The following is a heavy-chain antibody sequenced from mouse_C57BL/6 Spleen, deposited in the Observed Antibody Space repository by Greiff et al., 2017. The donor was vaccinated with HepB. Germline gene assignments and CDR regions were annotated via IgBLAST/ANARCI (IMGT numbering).Heavy chain of an antibody. V-gene: IGHV14-2*01. Sequence: EVMLVESGAELVKPGASVKLSCTASGFNIKDYYMHWVKQRTEQGLEWIGRIDPEDGETKYAPKFQGKATITADTSSNTAYLQLSSLTSEDTAVYYCARRDSNLGDYYAMDYWGQGTSVTVSS. CDR2: IDPEDGET. CDR3: ARRDSNLGDYYAMDY. CDR1: GFNIKDYY. J-gene: IGHJ4*01. D-gene: IGHD2-5*01.